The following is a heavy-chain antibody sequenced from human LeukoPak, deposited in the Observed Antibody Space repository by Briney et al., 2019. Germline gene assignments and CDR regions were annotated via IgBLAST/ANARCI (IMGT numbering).Heavy chain of an antibody. CDR3: AKALGYCSGGSCYVGVDY. Sequence: GGSLRLSCAVSGFTFSSYAMNWVRQAPGKGLEWVSGITGSGGSTYYADSVKGRFTISRDNSKNTLYLQMNSLRAEDTAVYYCAKALGYCSGGSCYVGVDYWGQGTLVTVSS. D-gene: IGHD2-15*01. CDR2: ITGSGGST. V-gene: IGHV3-23*01. CDR1: GFTFSSYA. J-gene: IGHJ4*02.